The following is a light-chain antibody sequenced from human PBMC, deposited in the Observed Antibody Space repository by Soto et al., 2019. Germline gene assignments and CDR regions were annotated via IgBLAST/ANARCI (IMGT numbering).Light chain of an antibody. Sequence: QSALTQPASVSGSPGQSITISCTGTTSDIGTYNYVSWYQQHPGKAPKFVIYEVSKRPSGVSNRFSGSKSGNTASLTISGLQIEDEADYYCSSYSSTGTLVLFGGGTKLTVL. J-gene: IGLJ2*01. CDR1: TSDIGTYNY. CDR3: SSYSSTGTLVL. CDR2: EVS. V-gene: IGLV2-14*01.